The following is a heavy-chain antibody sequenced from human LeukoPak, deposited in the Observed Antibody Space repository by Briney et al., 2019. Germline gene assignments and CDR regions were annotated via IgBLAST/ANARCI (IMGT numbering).Heavy chain of an antibody. CDR3: ARDPYGVTGTIADRNTDY. CDR1: GFTFSSYY. Sequence: QAGGSLRLSCAASGFTFSSYYMSWVRQAPGKGLEWVSYISSSGSTIYYADSVKGRFTISRDNAKNSLYLQMNSLRAEDTAVYYCARDPYGVTGTIADRNTDYWGQGTLVTVSS. V-gene: IGHV3-48*04. D-gene: IGHD1-20*01. CDR2: ISSSGSTI. J-gene: IGHJ4*02.